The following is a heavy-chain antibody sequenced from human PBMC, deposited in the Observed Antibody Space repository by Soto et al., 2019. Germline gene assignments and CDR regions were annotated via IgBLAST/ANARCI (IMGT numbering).Heavy chain of an antibody. CDR3: AKDTTDHRPGIAVAGAYFDY. Sequence: GGSLRLSCAASGFTFSSYAMSWVRQAPGKGLEWVSAISGSGGSTYYADSVKGRFTISRDNSKNTLYLQMNSLRAEDTAVYYCAKDTTDHRPGIAVAGAYFDYWGQEPWSPSPQ. D-gene: IGHD6-19*01. J-gene: IGHJ4*01. CDR2: ISGSGGST. CDR1: GFTFSSYA. V-gene: IGHV3-23*01.